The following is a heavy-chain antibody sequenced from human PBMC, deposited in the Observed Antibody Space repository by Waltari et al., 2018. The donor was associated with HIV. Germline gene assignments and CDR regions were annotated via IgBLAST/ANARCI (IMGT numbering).Heavy chain of an antibody. V-gene: IGHV1-69*04. CDR3: APRVDTATGPTDY. J-gene: IGHJ4*02. Sequence: KKPGSSVKVSCKASGGTFSSYAISWVRQAPGQGLEWMGRIIPILGIANYAQKFQGRVTITADKSTSTAYMELSSLRSEDTAVYYCAPRVDTATGPTDYWGQGTLVTVSS. CDR2: IIPILGIA. D-gene: IGHD5-18*01. CDR1: GGTFSSYA.